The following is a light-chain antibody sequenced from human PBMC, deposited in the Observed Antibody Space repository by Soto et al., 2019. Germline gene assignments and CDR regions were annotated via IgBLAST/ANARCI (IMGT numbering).Light chain of an antibody. CDR3: QQLNSYRSIT. V-gene: IGKV1-9*01. CDR2: SAS. Sequence: DIQLIQSPSFLSASVGDRVTITCRAIQGISTYLAWYQQKPGKAPKLLIYSASTLQSGVPSRFSGSGSGTEFTLTISSLQPEDFATYYCQQLNSYRSITFGQGTRLEIK. CDR1: QGISTY. J-gene: IGKJ5*01.